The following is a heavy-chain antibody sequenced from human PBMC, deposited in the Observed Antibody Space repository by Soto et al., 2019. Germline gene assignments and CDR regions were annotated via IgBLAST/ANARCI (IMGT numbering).Heavy chain of an antibody. CDR3: ARSSRITMIVVVHKTDAFEI. Sequence: ASVKVSCKASGYTFTSYYMHWVRQAPGQGLEWMGIINPSGGSTSYAQKFQGRVTMTRDTSTSTVYMELSSLRSEDTAVYYCARSSRITMIVVVHKTDAFEISGQGTMVTVSS. CDR1: GYTFTSYY. V-gene: IGHV1-46*01. J-gene: IGHJ3*02. CDR2: INPSGGST. D-gene: IGHD3-22*01.